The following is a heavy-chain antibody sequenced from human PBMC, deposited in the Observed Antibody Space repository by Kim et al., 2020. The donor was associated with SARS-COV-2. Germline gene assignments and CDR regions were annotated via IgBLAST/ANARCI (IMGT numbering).Heavy chain of an antibody. Sequence: TTDYAAPVKGRFNISRDDSENTLYLQMNSLKTEDTAVYYCTTLTTVGVDFWGQGTLVTVSS. J-gene: IGHJ4*02. CDR3: TTLTTVGVDF. CDR2: TT. V-gene: IGHV3-15*05. D-gene: IGHD4-4*01.